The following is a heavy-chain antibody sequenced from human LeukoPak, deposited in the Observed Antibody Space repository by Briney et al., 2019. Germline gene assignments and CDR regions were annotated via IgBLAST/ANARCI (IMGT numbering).Heavy chain of an antibody. J-gene: IGHJ4*02. CDR1: GFTFDDYA. CDR2: ISWNSGTI. D-gene: IGHD3-10*01. V-gene: IGHV3-9*01. Sequence: GGSLRLSCAASGFTFDDYAMHWVRQAPGKGLEWVSGISWNSGTIGYADSVKGRFTISRDNAKNSLYLQMNSLGAEDTALYYCAKDISGSGNYYNDYWGQGTLVTVSS. CDR3: AKDISGSGNYYNDY.